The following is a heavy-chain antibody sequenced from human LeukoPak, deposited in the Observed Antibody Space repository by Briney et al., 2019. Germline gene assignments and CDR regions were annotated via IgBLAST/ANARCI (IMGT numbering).Heavy chain of an antibody. Sequence: SETLSLTCKVSGYSIGRDYYWAWLRPPPGKGLEWIGSIFHTGRTVYNPSYESRLTISMDTSKNEFFLRLNSVTVADTAVYFCARDGGYPTTDEGFDPWGRGTLVTVSS. CDR3: ARDGGYPTTDEGFDP. J-gene: IGHJ5*02. D-gene: IGHD5-12*01. V-gene: IGHV4-38-2*02. CDR1: GYSIGRDYY. CDR2: IFHTGRT.